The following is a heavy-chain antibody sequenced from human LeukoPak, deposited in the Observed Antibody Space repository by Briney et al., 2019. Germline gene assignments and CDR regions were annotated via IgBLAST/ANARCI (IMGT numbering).Heavy chain of an antibody. V-gene: IGHV3-11*04. J-gene: IGHJ4*02. Sequence: GGSLRLSCAASGFTFSDYYMSWIRQAPGKGLEWVSYISSSGSTIYYADSVKGRFTISRDNAKNSLYLQMNSLRAEDTAVYYCASWGSSWYLNAVFDYWGQGTLVTVSS. CDR2: ISSSGSTI. CDR1: GFTFSDYY. CDR3: ASWGSSWYLNAVFDY. D-gene: IGHD6-13*01.